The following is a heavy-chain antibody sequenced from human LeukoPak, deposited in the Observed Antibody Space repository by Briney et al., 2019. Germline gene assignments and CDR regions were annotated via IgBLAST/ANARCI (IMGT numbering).Heavy chain of an antibody. CDR1: GYTFTGYY. CDR2: INPNSGGT. J-gene: IGHJ6*03. V-gene: IGHV1-2*06. CDR3: ARERMTTVTTDYYYYMNV. D-gene: IGHD4-17*01. Sequence: ASVKVSCKASGYTFTGYYMHWVRQAPGQGLEWMGRINPNSGGTNYAQKFQGRVTMTRDTSISTAYMELSRLRSDDTAVYYCARERMTTVTTDYYYYMNVWGNGTTVTVSS.